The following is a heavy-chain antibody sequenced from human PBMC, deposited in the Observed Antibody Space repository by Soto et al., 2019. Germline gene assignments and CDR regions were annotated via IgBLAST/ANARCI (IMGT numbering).Heavy chain of an antibody. CDR1: GYSFTSYW. D-gene: IGHD6-19*01. J-gene: IGHJ5*02. Sequence: GESLKISFKGSGYSFTSYWIGWVRQMPVKGLEWMGIIYPGDSDTRYSPSFQGQVTISADKSISTAYLQWSSLKASDNAMYYCARTIAVAGQNWFDPWGQGTLVTVSS. CDR3: ARTIAVAGQNWFDP. CDR2: IYPGDSDT. V-gene: IGHV5-51*01.